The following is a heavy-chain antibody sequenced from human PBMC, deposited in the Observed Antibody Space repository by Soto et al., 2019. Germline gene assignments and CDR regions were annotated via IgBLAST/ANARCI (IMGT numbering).Heavy chain of an antibody. J-gene: IGHJ4*02. CDR3: ARLYTAFDY. CDR2: IWYDGSKK. D-gene: IGHD3-16*01. V-gene: IGHV3-33*01. Sequence: QVQLVESGGGVVQPGRSLRLSCAASGFTFSNHEMHWVRQAPGKGLEWVAVIWYDGSKKYFADSVKGRFTISRDNSKNTLYMPMNSLRPDDTAVSYCARLYTAFDYCGLGTLVTVSS. CDR1: GFTFSNHE.